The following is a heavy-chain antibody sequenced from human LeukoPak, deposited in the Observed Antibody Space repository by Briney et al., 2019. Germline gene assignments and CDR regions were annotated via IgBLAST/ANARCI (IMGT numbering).Heavy chain of an antibody. D-gene: IGHD3-10*01. CDR2: INPNSGGT. Sequence: ASVKVSFKASGYTFTVYYMHWVRQAPGQGLEWMGWINPNSGGTNFAQKFQGRVTMTRDTSISTAYMELSRLRSDNTAVYYCARASSRARVDYRGQGKPVTVSS. J-gene: IGHJ4*02. CDR3: ARASSRARVDY. CDR1: GYTFTVYY. V-gene: IGHV1-2*02.